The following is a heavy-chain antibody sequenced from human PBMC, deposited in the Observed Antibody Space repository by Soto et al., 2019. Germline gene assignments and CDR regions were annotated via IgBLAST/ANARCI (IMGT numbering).Heavy chain of an antibody. J-gene: IGHJ6*02. D-gene: IGHD2-2*01. CDR1: GGTFSSYA. V-gene: IGHV1-69*01. CDR2: IIPISGTA. Sequence: QVQLVQSGAEVKKPGSSVKLSCKASGGTFSSYAISWVRQAPGQGLEWMGGIIPISGTANYAQKFQGRVTITADESTSTAYMELSSLRSKDTAVYYCARAQGSSTSLEIYYYYYYGIDVWGQGTTVTVSS. CDR3: ARAQGSSTSLEIYYYYYYGIDV.